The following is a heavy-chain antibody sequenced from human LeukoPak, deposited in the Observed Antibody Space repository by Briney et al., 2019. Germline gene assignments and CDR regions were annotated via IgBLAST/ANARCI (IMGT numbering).Heavy chain of an antibody. CDR1: GGSFSGYY. V-gene: IGHV4-34*01. J-gene: IGHJ4*02. Sequence: SETLSLTCAVYGGSFSGYYWSWIRQPPGKGLEWIGEINHSGSANYNPSLKSRVTISVDTSKNQFSLKLSSVTAADTAVYYCAGGIAAENYFDYWGQGTLVTVSS. CDR3: AGGIAAENYFDY. CDR2: INHSGSA. D-gene: IGHD6-13*01.